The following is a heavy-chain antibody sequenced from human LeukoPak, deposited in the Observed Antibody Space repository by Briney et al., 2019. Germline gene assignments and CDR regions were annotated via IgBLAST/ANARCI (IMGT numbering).Heavy chain of an antibody. CDR2: ISYDGSNK. CDR1: GFTFSSYG. Sequence: PGGSLRLSCAASGFTFSSYGMHWVRQAPGKGLEWVAVISYDGSNKYYADSMKGRFTISRDNAKNSLFLQMNSLRAEDTAIYYCTTDTWYSAGHWGQGTLVTVSS. V-gene: IGHV3-30*03. J-gene: IGHJ4*02. CDR3: TTDTWYSAGH. D-gene: IGHD2-15*01.